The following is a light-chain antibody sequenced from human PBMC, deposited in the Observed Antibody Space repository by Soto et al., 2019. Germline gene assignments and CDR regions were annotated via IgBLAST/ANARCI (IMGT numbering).Light chain of an antibody. CDR2: GAS. CDR3: QQYGSSGT. CDR1: QSVSNTY. J-gene: IGKJ1*01. V-gene: IGKV3-20*01. Sequence: EIVFTQSTGTLSLSPGERVTLSCRASQSVSNTYLAWYQQKPGQAPRLLIYGASNRATGIPDRFSGSGSGTDFTLTISRLEPEDFAVYYCQQYGSSGTFGQGAKVDI.